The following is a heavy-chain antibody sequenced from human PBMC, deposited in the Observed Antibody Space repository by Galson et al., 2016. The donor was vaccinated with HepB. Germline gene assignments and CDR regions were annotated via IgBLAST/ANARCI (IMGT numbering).Heavy chain of an antibody. D-gene: IGHD3-9*01. J-gene: IGHJ4*02. CDR3: ARDLRGMIRFFDWSTHFDS. V-gene: IGHV3-21*01. CDR2: ISGTSTYI. CDR1: GFIFSSYA. Sequence: SLRLSCAASGFIFSSYAMTWVRQAPGKGLEWVSSISGTSTYIYYADSVKGRFTISRDNAKNSLYLQMNNVRAEDTAVYYCARDLRGMIRFFDWSTHFDSWGQGTLVTVSS.